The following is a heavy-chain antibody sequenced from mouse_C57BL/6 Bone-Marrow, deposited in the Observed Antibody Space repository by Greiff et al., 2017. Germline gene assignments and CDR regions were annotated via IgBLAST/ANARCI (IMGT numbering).Heavy chain of an antibody. Sequence: VQLQQSGAELVRPGASVKLSCPASGFNIKDDYMHWVKQRPEQGLEWIGWIDPENGDTEYASKFQGKATITADTSSNTAYLQLSSLTSEDTAVYYCTRYGSWFAYWGQGTLVTVSA. CDR3: TRYGSWFAY. CDR1: GFNIKDDY. CDR2: IDPENGDT. D-gene: IGHD1-1*01. J-gene: IGHJ3*01. V-gene: IGHV14-4*01.